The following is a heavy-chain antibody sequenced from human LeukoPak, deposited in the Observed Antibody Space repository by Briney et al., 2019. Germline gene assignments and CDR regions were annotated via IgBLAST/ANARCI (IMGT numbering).Heavy chain of an antibody. CDR3: ATVLGDS. CDR1: GGAFSSYA. CDR2: INPSGGST. V-gene: IGHV1-46*01. D-gene: IGHD3-3*02. Sequence: ASVKVSCKASGGAFSSYAISWVRQAPGQGLEWMGIINPSGGSTSYAQKFQGRVTMTRDTSTSTVYMELSSLRSEDTAVYYCATVLGDSWGQGTLVTVSS. J-gene: IGHJ4*02.